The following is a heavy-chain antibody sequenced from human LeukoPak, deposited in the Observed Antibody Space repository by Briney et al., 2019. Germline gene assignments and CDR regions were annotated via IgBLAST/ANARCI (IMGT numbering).Heavy chain of an antibody. Sequence: GASVKVSCKASGYTFTCYYMHWVRQAPGQGLEWMGRINPNSGGTNYAQKFQGRVTMTRETSISTAYMQLSRLRSDKTAVYYCARGLEVDYWGQGTPVTVSS. V-gene: IGHV1-2*06. CDR3: ARGLEVDY. CDR2: INPNSGGT. D-gene: IGHD6-19*01. CDR1: GYTFTCYY. J-gene: IGHJ4*02.